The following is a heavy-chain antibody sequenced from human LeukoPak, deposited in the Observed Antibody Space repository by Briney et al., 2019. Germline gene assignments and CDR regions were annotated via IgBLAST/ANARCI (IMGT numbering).Heavy chain of an antibody. D-gene: IGHD6-13*01. CDR1: GGSLNSDLYY. V-gene: IGHV4-39*07. J-gene: IGHJ5*02. CDR3: ARRPIAGYSSRRANWFDP. CDR2: IYYTGST. Sequence: SETLSLTCAVSGGSLNSDLYYWGWIRQAPGKGLEWIGSIYYTGSTYYNSSLRSRVTISVDTSKNEFSLKLTSVTAADTAVYYCARRPIAGYSSRRANWFDPWGQGTLVTVSS.